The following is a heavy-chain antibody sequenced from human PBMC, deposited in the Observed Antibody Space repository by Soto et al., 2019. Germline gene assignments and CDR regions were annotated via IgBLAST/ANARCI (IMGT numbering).Heavy chain of an antibody. Sequence: QVQLVESGGGVVQPGRSLRLSCAASGFTFSSYGMHWVRQAPGKGLEWVAVISYDGSNKYYADSVKGRFTVPRDNAKNTLNLQINSLRDEDTAVYYCAKGSTAMTYFDYWGHGSLVTVSS. CDR3: AKGSTAMTYFDY. D-gene: IGHD5-18*01. CDR1: GFTFSSYG. CDR2: ISYDGSNK. V-gene: IGHV3-30*18. J-gene: IGHJ4*01.